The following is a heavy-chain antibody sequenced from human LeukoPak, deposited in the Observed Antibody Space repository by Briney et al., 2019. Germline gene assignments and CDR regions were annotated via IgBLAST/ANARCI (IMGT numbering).Heavy chain of an antibody. Sequence: SETLSLTCTVSGGSISSYYWSWIRQPPGKGLEWIGYIYYSGSTSYYPSLKSRVTISVDTSKNQFSLELSSVTAADTAVYYCARHYDSSAYWYYFDYWGQGTLVTVSS. V-gene: IGHV4-59*08. CDR1: GGSISSYY. CDR3: ARHYDSSAYWYYFDY. D-gene: IGHD3-22*01. J-gene: IGHJ4*02. CDR2: IYYSGST.